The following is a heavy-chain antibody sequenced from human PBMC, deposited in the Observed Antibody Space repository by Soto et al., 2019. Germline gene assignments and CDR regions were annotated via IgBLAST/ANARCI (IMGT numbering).Heavy chain of an antibody. CDR1: GGSISSSLYY. D-gene: IGHD3-22*01. CDR3: ARHRPDTSGVHNAFDI. J-gene: IGHJ3*02. CDR2: LYYSGST. Sequence: QLQLQESGPGLVKPSETLSLTCTVSGGSISSSLYYWGWIRQPPGKGLEWIGSLYYSGSTYYNPSLKSRLTILVDASKNQFSLKLSSVTAADTAIYYCARHRPDTSGVHNAFDIWGQGTMVTVSS. V-gene: IGHV4-39*01.